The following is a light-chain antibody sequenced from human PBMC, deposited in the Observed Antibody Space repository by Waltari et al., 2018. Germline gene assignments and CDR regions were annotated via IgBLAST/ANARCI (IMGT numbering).Light chain of an antibody. J-gene: IGLJ3*02. CDR3: AAWDDSLSGLV. Sequence: QSVLTQPPSASGTPGQSVTISCSGSSSNIGSNFVYWYQQLQGTAPKFLIYRNNQRPSGVPDRFSGSKSGTSASLAISGLRSEDEADYYCAAWDDSLSGLVFGGGTKLTVL. V-gene: IGLV1-47*01. CDR2: RNN. CDR1: SSNIGSNF.